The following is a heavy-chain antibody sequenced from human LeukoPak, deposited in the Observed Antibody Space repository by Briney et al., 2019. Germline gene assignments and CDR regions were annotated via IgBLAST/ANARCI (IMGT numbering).Heavy chain of an antibody. CDR3: ARGGPGYYLDY. CDR1: GFTFSSHD. J-gene: IGHJ4*02. CDR2: IGTAGDT. Sequence: GGSLRLSCAASGFTFSSHDMHWVRQATGKGLEWVSTIGTAGDTYYPGSVKGRFTISRENAKNSLYLQMNILKAGDTAVYYCARGGPGYYLDYWGQGPLVTVSP. V-gene: IGHV3-13*01.